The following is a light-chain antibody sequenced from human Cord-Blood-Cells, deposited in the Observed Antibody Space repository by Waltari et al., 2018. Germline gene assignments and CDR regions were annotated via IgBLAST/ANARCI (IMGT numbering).Light chain of an antibody. CDR1: QSISSY. CDR3: RQSYSTPYT. Sequence: DIQMTQSPSSLSASVGDRVTITCRASQSISSYLNWYQQKPGKAPKLLIYAASSLQSGVPSRFSGSGSGTEFTLTISSLQPEDFATYYCRQSYSTPYTFGQGTKLEIE. J-gene: IGKJ2*01. CDR2: AAS. V-gene: IGKV1-39*01.